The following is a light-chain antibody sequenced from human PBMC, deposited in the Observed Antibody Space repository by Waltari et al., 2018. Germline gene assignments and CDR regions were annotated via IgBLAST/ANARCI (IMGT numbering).Light chain of an antibody. J-gene: IGKJ3*01. V-gene: IGKV2-28*01. CDR1: QSLLHSSGNNF. Sequence: DIVMTQSPLSPPVTPGEPASISCRSTQSLLHSSGNNFLDWYLQKPGQSPQLLIYLGSNRASGVPDRFSGSGSGTDFTLKISRVEAEDVGVYYCMQALQTPFTFGPGTKVDIK. CDR2: LGS. CDR3: MQALQTPFT.